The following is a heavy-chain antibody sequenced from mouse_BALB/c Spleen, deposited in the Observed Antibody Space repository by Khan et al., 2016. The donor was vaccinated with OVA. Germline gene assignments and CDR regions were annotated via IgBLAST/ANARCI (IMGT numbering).Heavy chain of an antibody. J-gene: IGHJ2*01. D-gene: IGHD1-1*01. V-gene: IGHV14-3*02. CDR2: IDPANGNT. CDR1: GFNIKDTY. Sequence: VQLQQSGAELVKPGASVKLSCTLSGFNIKDTYMHWVKQRPEQGLEWIGRIDPANGNTKYDPKFQGKATITADTSSNTAYLQLSSLTSEDTAVSSCATSYYGSSRYFDYWGQGTTLTVSS. CDR3: ATSYYGSSRYFDY.